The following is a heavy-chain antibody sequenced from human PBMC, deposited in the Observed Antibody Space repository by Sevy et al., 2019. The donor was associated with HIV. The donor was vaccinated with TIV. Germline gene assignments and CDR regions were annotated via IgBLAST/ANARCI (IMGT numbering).Heavy chain of an antibody. CDR2: IYSEGTK. V-gene: IGHV3-53*01. CDR1: GFTVSSNY. J-gene: IGHJ3*02. Sequence: GGSLRLSCAASGFTVSSNYMIWVRQAPGKGLEWVSLIYSEGTKNYADSVKGRFTISMDNSKNTLYLQMNSLRAEDTAVYYCAIGSVSLVIAKDAFHIWGQGTMVTVSS. CDR3: AIGSVSLVIAKDAFHI. D-gene: IGHD2-21*01.